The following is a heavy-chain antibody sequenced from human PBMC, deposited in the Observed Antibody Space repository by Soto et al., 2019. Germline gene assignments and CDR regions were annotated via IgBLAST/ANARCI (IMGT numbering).Heavy chain of an antibody. CDR3: AKEIAVAVATPPQY. Sequence: EVQLLESGGGLEQPGGSLRLSCTASGFTYSIYAMAWVRQAPGKGLEWVSAISGSGGETYYADSVKGRFTISRDSSKNTVYLQMANLRADDTAVYYCAKEIAVAVATPPQYWGQGTLVTVSS. V-gene: IGHV3-23*01. CDR1: GFTYSIYA. D-gene: IGHD5-12*01. J-gene: IGHJ4*02. CDR2: ISGSGGET.